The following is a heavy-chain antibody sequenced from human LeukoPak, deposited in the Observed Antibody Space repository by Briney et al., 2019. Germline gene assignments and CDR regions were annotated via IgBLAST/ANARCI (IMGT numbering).Heavy chain of an antibody. CDR2: IYSGGNT. V-gene: IGHV3-66*04. CDR1: GFTVSSNY. Sequence: GGSLRLSCAVSGFTVSSNYMGWVRQAPGKGLEWVSVIYSGGNTYYAGSVKGRFTISRDNLKNTLYLQMNSLRAEDTAVYYCARLLEASAFDYWGQGTLVTVSS. D-gene: IGHD5-12*01. J-gene: IGHJ4*02. CDR3: ARLLEASAFDY.